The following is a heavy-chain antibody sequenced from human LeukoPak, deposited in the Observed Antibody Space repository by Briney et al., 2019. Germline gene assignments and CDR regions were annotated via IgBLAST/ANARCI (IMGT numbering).Heavy chain of an antibody. CDR1: GGSIRSSSSY. CDR2: GHYSGST. CDR3: ARGRRKLGGSGSYYYYGMDV. V-gene: IGHV4-39*07. D-gene: IGHD3-10*01. Sequence: RASETLSLTCTVSGGSIRSSSSYWGWIRQPPGKGLEWIGSGHYSGSTYYNPSLKSRVTISVDTSKNQFSLKLSSVTAADTAVYYCARGRRKLGGSGSYYYYGMDVWGQGTTVTVSS. J-gene: IGHJ6*02.